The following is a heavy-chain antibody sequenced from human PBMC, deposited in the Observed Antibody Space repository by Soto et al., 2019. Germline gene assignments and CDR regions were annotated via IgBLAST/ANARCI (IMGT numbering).Heavy chain of an antibody. D-gene: IGHD2-2*02. V-gene: IGHV3-23*01. J-gene: IGHJ4*02. CDR1: GFTFSRYA. CDR2: ISGSGGST. CDR3: AKPNCSSTSCYRVALDY. Sequence: EVQLLESGGGLVQPGGSLRLSCAASGFTFSRYAMSWVRQAPGKGLEWVSAISGSGGSTYYADSVKGRFTISRDNSKNTLYLQMTSLRAEDTAVYYCAKPNCSSTSCYRVALDYWGQGTLVTVSS.